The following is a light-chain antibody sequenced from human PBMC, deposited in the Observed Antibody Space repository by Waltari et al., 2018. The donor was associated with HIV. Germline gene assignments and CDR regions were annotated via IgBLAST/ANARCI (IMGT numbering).Light chain of an antibody. CDR3: SSYAGSNNLL. CDR2: EVS. V-gene: IGLV2-8*01. J-gene: IGLJ2*01. Sequence: QSALTQPPSASGSPGQSVTISCTGTSSDGGGYNYVSWYQQHPGKAPKLMIYEVSKRPSGFPDRFSGSKSGTTASLTVSGLQAEDEANYYCSSYAGSNNLLFGGGTKLTVL. CDR1: SSDGGGYNY.